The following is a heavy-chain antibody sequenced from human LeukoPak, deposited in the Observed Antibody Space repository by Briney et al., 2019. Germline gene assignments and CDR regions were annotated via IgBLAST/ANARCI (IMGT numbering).Heavy chain of an antibody. D-gene: IGHD3-10*01. Sequence: GRSLRLSCVASGFTFDDYAMHWVRQAPGKGLEWVSGISWNSGNTDYADSVKGRFAISRDNAKKSLYLQMNSLRTEDTALYYCAKAMVRGMTPLDYWGQGTLVTVSS. J-gene: IGHJ4*02. CDR3: AKAMVRGMTPLDY. CDR2: ISWNSGNT. V-gene: IGHV3-9*01. CDR1: GFTFDDYA.